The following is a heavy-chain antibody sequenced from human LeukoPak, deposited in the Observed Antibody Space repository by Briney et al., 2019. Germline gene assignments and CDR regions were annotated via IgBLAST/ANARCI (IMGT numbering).Heavy chain of an antibody. CDR3: ASSYDSSGYSIDY. V-gene: IGHV3-53*01. D-gene: IGHD3-22*01. CDR1: GFTVSSNY. Sequence: PGGSPRLSCAASGFTVSSNYMSWVRQAPGKGLEWVSVIYSGGSTYYADSVKGRFTISRDNSKNTLYLQMNSLRAEDTAVYYCASSYDSSGYSIDYWGQGTLVTVSS. CDR2: IYSGGST. J-gene: IGHJ4*02.